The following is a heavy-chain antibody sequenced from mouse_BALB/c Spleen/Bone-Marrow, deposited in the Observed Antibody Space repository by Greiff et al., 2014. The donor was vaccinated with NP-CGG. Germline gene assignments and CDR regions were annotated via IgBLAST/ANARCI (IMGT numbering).Heavy chain of an antibody. V-gene: IGHV14-3*02. J-gene: IGHJ3*01. CDR2: IDPANGNT. D-gene: IGHD2-3*01. CDR3: ARSGDGPFAY. CDR1: GFNIKDTY. Sequence: VQLQQSGAELVKPGASVKLSCTASGFNIKDTYIHWVKQRPERGLEWIGRIDPANGNTKYGPKFQGRATVTTDTSSNTASLQLSNLTSEDTAVYYCARSGDGPFAYWGQGTLVTVSA.